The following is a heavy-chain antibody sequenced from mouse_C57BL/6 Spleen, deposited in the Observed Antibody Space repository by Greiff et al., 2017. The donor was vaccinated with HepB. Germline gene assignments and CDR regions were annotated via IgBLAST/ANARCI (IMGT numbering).Heavy chain of an antibody. CDR3: ARGAYYGSSYPDAMDY. V-gene: IGHV1-64*01. J-gene: IGHJ4*01. CDR2: IHPNSGST. Sequence: QVQLQQPGAELVKPGASVKLSCKASGYTFTSYWMHWVKQRPGQGLEWIGMIHPNSGSTNYNEKFKSKATLTVDKSSSTAYMQLSSLTSEDSAVYYCARGAYYGSSYPDAMDYWGQGTSVTVSS. CDR1: GYTFTSYW. D-gene: IGHD1-1*01.